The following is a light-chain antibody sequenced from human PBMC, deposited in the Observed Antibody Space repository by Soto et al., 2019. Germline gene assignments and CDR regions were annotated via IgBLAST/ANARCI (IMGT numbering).Light chain of an antibody. V-gene: IGKV3-20*01. Sequence: EIALTQSPGTLSLSPGERATLSFRASQGVDNKYLAWYQQKPGQAPRLLIYAASSRATGIPDRFSGSGSGTDFTLTISRLEPEDFALYYCQQYGNSPGISFGQGTRLEIK. CDR2: AAS. CDR1: QGVDNKY. J-gene: IGKJ5*01. CDR3: QQYGNSPGIS.